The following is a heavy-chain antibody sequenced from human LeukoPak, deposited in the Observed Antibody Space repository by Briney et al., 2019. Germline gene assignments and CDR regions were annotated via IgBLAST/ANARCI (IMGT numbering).Heavy chain of an antibody. Sequence: SETLSLTCTVSGYSISSGYYWSWIRQPPGKVLEWIGYIYYSGSTNYNPSLKSRVTISVDTSKNQFSLKLSSVTAADTAVYYCARLAYYYYGMDVWGQGTTVTVSS. CDR1: GYSISSGYY. J-gene: IGHJ6*02. CDR2: IYYSGST. V-gene: IGHV4-59*08. CDR3: ARLAYYYYGMDV.